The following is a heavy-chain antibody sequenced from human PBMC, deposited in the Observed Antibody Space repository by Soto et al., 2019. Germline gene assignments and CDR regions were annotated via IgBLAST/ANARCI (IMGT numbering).Heavy chain of an antibody. J-gene: IGHJ2*01. V-gene: IGHV1-24*01. CDR2: FDPEDGET. D-gene: IGHD3-9*01. CDR3: ARSPLDWRFDL. CDR1: GYTLTEFS. Sequence: ASVKVSCKVSGYTLTEFSIDWVRQAPGKGLEWMGGFDPEDGETIYAQKFQGRVTMTEDTSTDTAYMELSSLRSEDTAMYYCARSPLDWRFDLWGRGTLVTVSS.